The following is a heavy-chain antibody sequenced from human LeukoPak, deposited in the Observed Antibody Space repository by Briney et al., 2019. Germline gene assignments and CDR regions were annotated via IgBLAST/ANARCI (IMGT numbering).Heavy chain of an antibody. Sequence: GGSLRLPCTASKFTFSHYGMQWVRQAPGKGLEWVAVISSDGSIKVYADSVKGRFTLSRDNSINTVDLQMNSLRAEDTAVYYCVKEYHSRGFGAYFDYWGQGTLVTVSS. CDR2: ISSDGSIK. CDR1: KFTFSHYG. V-gene: IGHV3-30*18. D-gene: IGHD3-3*01. CDR3: VKEYHSRGFGAYFDY. J-gene: IGHJ4*02.